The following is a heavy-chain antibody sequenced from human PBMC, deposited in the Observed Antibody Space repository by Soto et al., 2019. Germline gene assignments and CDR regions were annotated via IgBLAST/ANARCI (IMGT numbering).Heavy chain of an antibody. J-gene: IGHJ4*01. D-gene: IGHD4-4*01. V-gene: IGHV3-23*01. CDR2: ISATNGKT. CDR3: AKDYGTPSTVFDY. CDR1: GFTFKAYA. Sequence: GGSLRISCVASGFTFKAYAMGWVRQAPGKGLEWVSLISATNGKTYYADSVRGRFTISRDNSRNSLFFQMDGLSPEDSALYYCAKDYGTPSTVFDYWGHATLVTVSS.